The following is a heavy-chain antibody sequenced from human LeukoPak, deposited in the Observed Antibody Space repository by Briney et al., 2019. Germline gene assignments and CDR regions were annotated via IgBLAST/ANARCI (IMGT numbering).Heavy chain of an antibody. V-gene: IGHV3-9*01. J-gene: IGHJ4*02. CDR3: TTLGYHLDS. CDR2: ISSNSGRV. CDR1: DFTFDDYA. Sequence: GGSLRLSCAASDFTFDDYAMHWVRQAPGKGLEWVSGISSNSGRVGYAESVKGRFTISRDNAKNSLYLQMNSLRAEDTALYYCTTLGYHLDSWGQGTLVTVSS. D-gene: IGHD3-22*01.